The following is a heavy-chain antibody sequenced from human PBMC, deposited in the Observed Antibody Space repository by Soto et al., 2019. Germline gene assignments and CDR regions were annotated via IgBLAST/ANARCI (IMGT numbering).Heavy chain of an antibody. V-gene: IGHV4-39*01. CDR3: PRQRGETGPYAQPLDY. J-gene: IGHJ4*01. CDR1: GGSISSTSYY. CDR2: ISYVGST. Sequence: SETLSLTCTVSGGSISSTSYYCGWVRQPPEKGLEWIGAISYVGSTYHNPSLRSRVTIFVDTSKSQFSLDLTPVTSADTAVYYCPRQRGETGPYAQPLDYWGPGTLVKVSS. D-gene: IGHD1-1*01.